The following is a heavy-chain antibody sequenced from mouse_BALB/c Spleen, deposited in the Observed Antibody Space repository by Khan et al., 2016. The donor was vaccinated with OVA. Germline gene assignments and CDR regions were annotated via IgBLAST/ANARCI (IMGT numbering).Heavy chain of an antibody. Sequence: QIQLVQSGPELKKPGETVKISCKASGYTFPDYVMNWVKQSPGKGLKWMGWINTYTGKPTYADDFKGRFAFSLETSASTDYLQINSLKNEDTATYFCTRFHGGYWGQGTTLTVSS. CDR2: INTYTGKP. V-gene: IGHV9-3-1*01. J-gene: IGHJ2*01. CDR3: TRFHGGY. CDR1: GYTFPDYV.